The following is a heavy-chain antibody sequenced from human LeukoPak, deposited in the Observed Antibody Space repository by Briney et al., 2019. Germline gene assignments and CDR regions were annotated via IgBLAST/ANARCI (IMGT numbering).Heavy chain of an antibody. Sequence: GGSLRLSCAASGFTVSSIFMNWVRQAPGKGLEWVSVIYTGGNTNYADSVKGRFTISRDNSKNTLYLRMNSLRAEDTAVYYCASHSYGYNHWGQGTLVIVSS. V-gene: IGHV3-66*04. J-gene: IGHJ5*02. D-gene: IGHD3-16*01. CDR3: ASHSYGYNH. CDR2: IYTGGNT. CDR1: GFTVSSIF.